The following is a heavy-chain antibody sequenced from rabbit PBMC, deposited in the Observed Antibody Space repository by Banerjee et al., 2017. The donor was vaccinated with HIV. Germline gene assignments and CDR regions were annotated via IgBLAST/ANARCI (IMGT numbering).Heavy chain of an antibody. CDR2: INTGDGST. J-gene: IGHJ4*01. CDR1: GFSFSSSYW. CDR3: ARGVTMTMVTFNL. D-gene: IGHD2-1*01. V-gene: IGHV1S45*01. Sequence: EESGGDLVKPEGSLTLTCTASGFSFSSSYWIYWVRQAPGKGLEWIGCINTGDGSTYYASWAKGRFTISKTSSTTVTLQMTSLTAADTATYFCARGVTMTMVTFNLWGQGTLVTVS.